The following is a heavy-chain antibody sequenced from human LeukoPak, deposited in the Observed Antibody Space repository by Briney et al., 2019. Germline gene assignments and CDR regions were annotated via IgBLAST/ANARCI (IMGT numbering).Heavy chain of an antibody. Sequence: GGSLRLSCAASGFTFSSYSMNWVRQAPGKGLEWVSYISSSSTIYYADSVKGRFTISRDNAKNSLYLQMNSLRAEDTAVYYCARAPGTFWSGYYHFDYWGQGTLVTVSS. CDR3: ARAPGTFWSGYYHFDY. CDR2: ISSSSTI. D-gene: IGHD3-3*01. CDR1: GFTFSSYS. V-gene: IGHV3-48*04. J-gene: IGHJ4*02.